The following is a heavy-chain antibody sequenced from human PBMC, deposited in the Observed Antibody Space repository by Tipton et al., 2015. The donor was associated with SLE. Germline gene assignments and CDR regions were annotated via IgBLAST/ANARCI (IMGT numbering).Heavy chain of an antibody. D-gene: IGHD3-10*01. CDR1: GFTFSSYA. Sequence: GSLRLSCAASGFTFSSYAMSWVRQAPGKGLEWISGISSSGGRIDYADSVKGRFTMSRDNSKNTLYLQMNSLRAGDTALYYCAKDRAYGSGTYYFDNWGQGTLVTVSS. J-gene: IGHJ4*02. V-gene: IGHV3-23*01. CDR2: ISSSGGRI. CDR3: AKDRAYGSGTYYFDN.